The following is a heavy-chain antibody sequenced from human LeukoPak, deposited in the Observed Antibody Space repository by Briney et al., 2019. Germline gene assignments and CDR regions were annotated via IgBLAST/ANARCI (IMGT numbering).Heavy chain of an antibody. CDR2: ISGSGGST. CDR1: GFTFSDSA. V-gene: IGHV3-23*01. D-gene: IGHD3-22*01. Sequence: GGSLRLSCAASGFTFSDSAMSWVRQAPGEGLECVSGISGSGGSTYYADSVKGRFTISRDNSKNTPYLQMNSLRAEDTAVYYCAKRRGDHYDSSGYRYYYYYMDIWGKGTTVTVSS. J-gene: IGHJ6*03. CDR3: AKRRGDHYDSSGYRYYYYYMDI.